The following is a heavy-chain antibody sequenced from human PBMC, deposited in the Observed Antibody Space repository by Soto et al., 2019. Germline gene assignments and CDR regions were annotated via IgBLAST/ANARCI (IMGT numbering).Heavy chain of an antibody. CDR2: IYSGGST. CDR1: GFTVSSNY. CDR3: ARFLYSGSYDAFDI. V-gene: IGHV3-53*04. J-gene: IGHJ3*02. D-gene: IGHD1-26*01. Sequence: GGSLRLSCAASGFTVSSNYMSWVRQAPGKGLEWVSVIYSGGSTYYADSVKGRFTISRYNSKNTLYLQMNSLRAEDTAVYYCARFLYSGSYDAFDIWGQGTMVTVSS.